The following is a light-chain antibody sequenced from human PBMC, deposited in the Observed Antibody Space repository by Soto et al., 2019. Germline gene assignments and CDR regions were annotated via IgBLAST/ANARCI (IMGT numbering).Light chain of an antibody. J-gene: IGKJ5*01. Sequence: ESVLTQCAAILFLYTGERATLSCRTSQSVSSYFAWYQQKPGRAPRLLIYDASNRATGIPARFIGSGSGTDFTLTINILYPEEFAVYYWQQRSNWPITCGQGTGLPI. CDR3: QQRSNWPIT. CDR1: QSVSSY. V-gene: IGKV3-11*01. CDR2: DAS.